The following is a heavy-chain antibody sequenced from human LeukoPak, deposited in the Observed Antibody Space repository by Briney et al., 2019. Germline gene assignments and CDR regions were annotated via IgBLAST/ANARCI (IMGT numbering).Heavy chain of an antibody. CDR1: GFSLSTSGMC. D-gene: IGHD5-12*01. Sequence: SGPTLVKPTQTLTLTCTVSGFSLSTSGMCVSWIRQPPGKALEGLARIDWDDDKYYSTSLKTRLTISKDTSKNQVVLTMTNMDPVDTATYYCARCYSGYVEGAYYYGMDVWGQGTTVTVSS. V-gene: IGHV2-70*11. CDR3: ARCYSGYVEGAYYYGMDV. CDR2: IDWDDDK. J-gene: IGHJ6*02.